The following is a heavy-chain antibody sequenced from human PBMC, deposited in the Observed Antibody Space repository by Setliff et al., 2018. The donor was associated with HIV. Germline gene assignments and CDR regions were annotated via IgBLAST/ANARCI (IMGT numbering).Heavy chain of an antibody. V-gene: IGHV4-39*01. D-gene: IGHD4-17*01. CDR3: ARHRSYGDYDPNWFDP. Sequence: SETLSLTCTVSGGSAAISGNYWGWIRLSPGKGLEWIGNIHYSGTTYYNPSLKSRVTISVDTSKNQFSLKLRSVTAADTGIYYCARHRSYGDYDPNWFDPWGQGTLVTVSS. J-gene: IGHJ5*02. CDR2: IHYSGTT. CDR1: GGSAAISGNY.